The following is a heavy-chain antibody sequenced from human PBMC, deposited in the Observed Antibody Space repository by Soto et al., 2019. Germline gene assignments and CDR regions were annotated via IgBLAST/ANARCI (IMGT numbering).Heavy chain of an antibody. CDR2: ISGGGYST. CDR1: GFTFSTCA. D-gene: IGHD2-2*02. CDR3: AKQAGYTSDPFDS. V-gene: IGHV3-23*01. Sequence: PGGSLRLSCAASGFTFSTCAMAWVRQAPGTGLEWVAGISGGGYSTYYADSVKGRFTISRDNSNNTLFLQMNSLRAEDTAIYYCAKQAGYTSDPFDSWGQGTLVTVS. J-gene: IGHJ4*02.